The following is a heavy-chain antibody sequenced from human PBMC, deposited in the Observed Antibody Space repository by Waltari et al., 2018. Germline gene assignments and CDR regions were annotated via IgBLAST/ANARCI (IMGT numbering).Heavy chain of an antibody. J-gene: IGHJ5*02. D-gene: IGHD6-19*01. V-gene: IGHV4-61*02. CDR1: GGPISSGSYY. Sequence: QLQESGPGLVKPSQTLSLTCTVSGGPISSGSYYWSWIRQPAGKGLEWIGRIYTSGSTNYNPSLKSRVTISVDTSKNQFSLKLSSVTAADTAVYYCARLAVAGIPLGGYNWFDHWGQGTLVTVSS. CDR3: ARLAVAGIPLGGYNWFDH. CDR2: IYTSGST.